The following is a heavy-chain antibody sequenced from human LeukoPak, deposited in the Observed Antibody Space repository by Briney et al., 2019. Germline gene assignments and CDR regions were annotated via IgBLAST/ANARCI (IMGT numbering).Heavy chain of an antibody. J-gene: IGHJ4*02. CDR2: IYYSGST. V-gene: IGHV4-61*01. CDR3: ARVSGYSYGYFDY. Sequence: SETLSLTCTVSGGSVSSGSYYWSWIRQPPGKGLEWIGYIYYSGSTNYNPSLESRVTISVDTSKNQFSLKLSSVTAADTAVYYCARVSGYSYGYFDYWGQGTLVTVSS. CDR1: GGSVSSGSYY. D-gene: IGHD5-18*01.